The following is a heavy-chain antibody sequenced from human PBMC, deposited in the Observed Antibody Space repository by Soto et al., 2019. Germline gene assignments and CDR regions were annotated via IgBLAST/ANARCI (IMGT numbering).Heavy chain of an antibody. Sequence: GGSLRLSCAASEFSFSSYALNWVRQAPGKGLEWVSAISATGTTTYYADSVKGRFTISRDNSKRTLFLQMDSLSPEDTAVYYCATYSSPFDYWGQGTLVTVSS. V-gene: IGHV3-23*01. D-gene: IGHD6-13*01. CDR1: EFSFSSYA. CDR2: ISATGTTT. J-gene: IGHJ4*02. CDR3: ATYSSPFDY.